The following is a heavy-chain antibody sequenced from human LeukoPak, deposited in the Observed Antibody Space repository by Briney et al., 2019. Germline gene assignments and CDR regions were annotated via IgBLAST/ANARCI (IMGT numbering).Heavy chain of an antibody. CDR2: IWYDGSNK. D-gene: IGHD3-22*01. V-gene: IGHV3-33*01. Sequence: RPGGSLRLSCAASGFSFSSYGMHWVSQAPGKGLEWVAVIWYDGSNKYYADSVKGRFTISRDNSKNTLYLQMNSLRAEDTAVYYCAREPYYYDSSGYPFDYWGQGTLVTVSS. CDR1: GFSFSSYG. J-gene: IGHJ4*02. CDR3: AREPYYYDSSGYPFDY.